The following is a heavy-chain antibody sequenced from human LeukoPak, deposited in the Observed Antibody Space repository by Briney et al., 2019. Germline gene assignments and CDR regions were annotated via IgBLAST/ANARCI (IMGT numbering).Heavy chain of an antibody. Sequence: TGGSLRLSCAASGFTFSSYAMHWVRQAPGKGLEWVAVISYDGSNKYYADSVKGRFTISRDNAKNSLYLQMNSLRAEDTAVYYCARDYPDYNWNYEAYYFDYWGQGTLVTVSS. D-gene: IGHD1-7*01. J-gene: IGHJ4*02. V-gene: IGHV3-30-3*01. CDR3: ARDYPDYNWNYEAYYFDY. CDR2: ISYDGSNK. CDR1: GFTFSSYA.